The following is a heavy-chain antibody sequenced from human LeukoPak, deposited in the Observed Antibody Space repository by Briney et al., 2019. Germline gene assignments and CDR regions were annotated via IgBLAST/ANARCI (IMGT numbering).Heavy chain of an antibody. Sequence: ASVKVSCKASGYTFTGYYMHWVRQAPGQGLEWMGWINPNSGGTNYAQKFQGRVTMTRDTSISTAYMELSRLRSDDTALYYCARERDEEALGAFDIWGQGTMVTVSS. V-gene: IGHV1-2*02. CDR1: GYTFTGYY. D-gene: IGHD7-27*01. CDR2: INPNSGGT. J-gene: IGHJ3*02. CDR3: ARERDEEALGAFDI.